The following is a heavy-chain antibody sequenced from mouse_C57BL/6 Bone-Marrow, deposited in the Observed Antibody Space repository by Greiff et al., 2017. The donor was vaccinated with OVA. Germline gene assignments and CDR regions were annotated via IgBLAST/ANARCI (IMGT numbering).Heavy chain of an antibody. CDR1: GFTFSSYG. Sequence: EVQLQESGGDLVKPGGSLKLSCAASGFTFSSYGMSWVRQTPDKRLEWVATISSGGSYTYYPDSVKGRFTLPRDNAKNTLYLKMSSLKSEDTARYNCARRLEEGWDDWGKGTTLTVSS. D-gene: IGHD1-1*02. CDR2: ISSGGSYT. V-gene: IGHV5-6*01. J-gene: IGHJ2*01. CDR3: ARRLEEGWDD.